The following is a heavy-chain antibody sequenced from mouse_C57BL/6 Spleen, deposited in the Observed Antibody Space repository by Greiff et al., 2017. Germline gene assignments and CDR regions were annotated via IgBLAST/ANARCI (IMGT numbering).Heavy chain of an antibody. V-gene: IGHV5-6*02. CDR2: ISSGGSYT. D-gene: IGHD1-1*01. CDR3: ARFGTTVVNYFDY. Sequence: DVMLVESGGDLVKPGGSLKLSCAASGFTFSSYGMSWVRQTPDKRLEWVATISSGGSYTYYPDSVKGRFTISRDNAKNTLYLQMSSLKSEDTAMYYCARFGTTVVNYFDYWGQGTTLTVSS. J-gene: IGHJ2*01. CDR1: GFTFSSYG.